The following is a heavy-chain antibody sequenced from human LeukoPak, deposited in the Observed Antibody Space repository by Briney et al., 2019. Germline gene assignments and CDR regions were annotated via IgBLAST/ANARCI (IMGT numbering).Heavy chain of an antibody. Sequence: GGSLRLSCAASGFSFNNYAMHWVRQAPGKGLEWVTFIQHDGSSKYYADSVKGRFTISRDNSKNTLYLQMNSLRPEDTAVYYCAKDGGTWLKDYWGQGTLATVSS. D-gene: IGHD3-22*01. CDR3: AKDGGTWLKDY. CDR1: GFSFNNYA. V-gene: IGHV3-30*02. CDR2: IQHDGSSK. J-gene: IGHJ4*02.